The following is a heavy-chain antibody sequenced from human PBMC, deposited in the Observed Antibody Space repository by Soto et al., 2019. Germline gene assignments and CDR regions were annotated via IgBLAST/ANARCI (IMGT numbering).Heavy chain of an antibody. V-gene: IGHV4-31*03. Sequence: SETLSLTCTVSGGSISSGGYYWSWIRQHPGKGLEWIGYIYYSGSTYYNPSLKSRVTISVDTSKDQFSLKLSSVTAADTAVYYCARVQGEPGGYSGYDYGPWYFDYWGQGTLVTVSS. CDR1: GGSISSGGYY. CDR2: IYYSGST. J-gene: IGHJ4*02. CDR3: ARVQGEPGGYSGYDYGPWYFDY. D-gene: IGHD5-12*01.